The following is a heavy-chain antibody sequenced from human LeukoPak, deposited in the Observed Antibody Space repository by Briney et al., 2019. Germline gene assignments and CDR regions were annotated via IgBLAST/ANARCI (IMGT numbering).Heavy chain of an antibody. D-gene: IGHD1-26*01. V-gene: IGHV3-7*01. CDR1: GFTFDNYW. CDR2: IKEDGSEK. Sequence: GSLRLSCVASGFTFDNYWMSWVRQAPGKGLEWVAHIKEDGSEKFYVDSVKGRFTISKDSPKKSVYLQMNSLRVEDTAVYYCVRAGWELDYWGQGTLVTVSS. CDR3: VRAGWELDY. J-gene: IGHJ4*02.